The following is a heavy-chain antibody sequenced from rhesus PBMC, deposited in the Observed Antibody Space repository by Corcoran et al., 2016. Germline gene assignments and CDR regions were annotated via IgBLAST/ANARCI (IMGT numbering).Heavy chain of an antibody. CDR1: GYSISSGYY. CDR2: ISGSSGST. Sequence: QVQLQESGPGLVKPSETLSLTCAVSGYSISSGYYWGWIRQPPGKGLDYIGYISGSSGSTYNNPSLKRRVTISKDTSKNQFSLKLSSVTAADTAVYYCAREYYEDDYGYYYPFDYWGQGVLVTVSS. V-gene: IGHV4-99*02. D-gene: IGHD3-9*01. CDR3: AREYYEDDYGYYYPFDY. J-gene: IGHJ4*01.